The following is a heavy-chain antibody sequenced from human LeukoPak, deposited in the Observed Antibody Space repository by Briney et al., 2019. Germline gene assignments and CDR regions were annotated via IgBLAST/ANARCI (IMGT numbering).Heavy chain of an antibody. Sequence: GRSLRLSCAASGFTFSSYGLHWVRQAPGKGLEWVAVISFDGSDKYYADSVKGRFTISRDNSKNTLYLQMNSLRAEDTAAYYCATLGQYYDFWSGYYWGQGTLVTVSS. D-gene: IGHD3-3*01. CDR2: ISFDGSDK. CDR3: ATLGQYYDFWSGYY. J-gene: IGHJ4*02. CDR1: GFTFSSYG. V-gene: IGHV3-30*03.